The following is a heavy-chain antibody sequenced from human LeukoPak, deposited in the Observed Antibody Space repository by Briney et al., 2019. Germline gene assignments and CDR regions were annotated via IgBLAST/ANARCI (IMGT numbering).Heavy chain of an antibody. V-gene: IGHV3-9*03. CDR1: GFTFDDYA. J-gene: IGHJ5*02. D-gene: IGHD4-17*01. CDR2: ISWNSGSI. CDR3: AKGAKYGDYVSWFDP. Sequence: GGSLRFSCAASGFTFDDYAMHWVRQAPGKGLEWVSGISWNSGSIGYADSVKGRFTISRDNAKNSLYLQMNSLRAEDMALYYCAKGAKYGDYVSWFDPWGQGTLVTVSS.